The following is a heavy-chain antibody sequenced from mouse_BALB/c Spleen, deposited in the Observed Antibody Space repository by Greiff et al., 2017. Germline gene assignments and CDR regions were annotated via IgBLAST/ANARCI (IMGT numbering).Heavy chain of an antibody. V-gene: IGHV1-14*01. CDR1: GYTFTSYV. J-gene: IGHJ1*01. D-gene: IGHD2-4*01. CDR3: ARFNDDDANWDLDV. Sequence: EVQLQQSGPELVKPGASVKMSCKASGYTFTSYVMHWVKQKPGQGLEWIGYINPYNDGTKYNEKFKGKATLTSDKSSSTAYMELSSLTSEDSAVYYCARFNDDDANWDLDVWGAGTTVTVSS. CDR2: INPYNDGT.